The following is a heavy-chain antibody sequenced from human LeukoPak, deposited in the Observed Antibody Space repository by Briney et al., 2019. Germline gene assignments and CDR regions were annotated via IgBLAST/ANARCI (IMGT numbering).Heavy chain of an antibody. CDR1: GYTFTGYY. CDR3: ARGGASMYSSSWYPGFCDAFDI. Sequence: GASVKVSCKASGYTFTGYYMHCVRQAPGQGLEWLGLINPNSVGTNYAQKFQGRVTMTRDTPISTAYMELSRLRSDDTAVYYCARGGASMYSSSWYPGFCDAFDIWGQGTMVTVSS. CDR2: INPNSVGT. V-gene: IGHV1-2*02. J-gene: IGHJ3*02. D-gene: IGHD6-13*01.